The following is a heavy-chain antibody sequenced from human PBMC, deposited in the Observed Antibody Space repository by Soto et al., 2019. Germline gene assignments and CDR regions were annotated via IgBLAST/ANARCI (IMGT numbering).Heavy chain of an antibody. V-gene: IGHV3-21*01. D-gene: IGHD6-13*01. J-gene: IGHJ4*02. Sequence: GGSLRLSCAASGFTFSSYSMNWVRQAPGKGLEWVSSISSSSSYIYYADSVKGRFTISRDNAKNSLYLQMNSLRAEDTAVYYCAGRGAAAGTGDYWGQGTLVTVSS. CDR2: ISSSSSYI. CDR3: AGRGAAAGTGDY. CDR1: GFTFSSYS.